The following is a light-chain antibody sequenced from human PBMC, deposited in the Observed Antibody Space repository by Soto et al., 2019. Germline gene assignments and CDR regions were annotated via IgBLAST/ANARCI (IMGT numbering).Light chain of an antibody. CDR2: GAF. Sequence: ETAMTQSPATLSVSPGERATLSCRASQNVYVNIAWYQQRPGQVPRLLIYGAFTRVTGISARFSRSGSGTEFTLTNSSLQSEDFASVYGQEYGSSLTFGQGTRLEIK. V-gene: IGKV3D-15*01. CDR3: QEYGSSLT. CDR1: QNVYVN. J-gene: IGKJ5*01.